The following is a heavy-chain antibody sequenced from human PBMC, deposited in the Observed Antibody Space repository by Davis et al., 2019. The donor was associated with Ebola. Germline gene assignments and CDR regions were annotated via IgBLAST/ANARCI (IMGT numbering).Heavy chain of an antibody. CDR3: ARVSRDSFVLYYFDH. CDR2: ISVSGSHR. CDR1: GFTFSDYY. D-gene: IGHD3-9*01. J-gene: IGHJ4*02. Sequence: PGGSLRLSCAASGFTFSDYYMSWIRQAPGKGLEWVSYISVSGSHRDYADSVKGRFTISRDNAKNSLYLQMNSLRAEDTAVYYCARVSRDSFVLYYFDHWGQGTRVTVSS. V-gene: IGHV3-11*06.